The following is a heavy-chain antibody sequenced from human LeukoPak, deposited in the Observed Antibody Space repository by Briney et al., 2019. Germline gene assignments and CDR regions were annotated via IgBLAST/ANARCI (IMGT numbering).Heavy chain of an antibody. CDR3: ARGPVNWFDP. Sequence: PSETLSLTCVVYGGSFSGDYWSWIRQSPEKGLEWIGEIDGSGSTNYDPSLKSRLTISVDTSKNQFSLKLSSVTAAATAVYYCARGPVNWFDPWGQGTLVTVSS. CDR2: IDGSGST. CDR1: GGSFSGDY. J-gene: IGHJ5*02. V-gene: IGHV4-34*01. D-gene: IGHD4-11*01.